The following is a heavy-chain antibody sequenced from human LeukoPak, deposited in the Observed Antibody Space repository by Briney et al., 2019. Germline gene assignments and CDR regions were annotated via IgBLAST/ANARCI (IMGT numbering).Heavy chain of an antibody. Sequence: PSETLSLTCTVSGGSVSSGSYYWSWIRQPPGKGLEWSGYIYYSGSTNYNPSLKSRVTISVDTSKNQFSLKLSSVTAADTAVYYCAREETVTGYFDYWGQETLVPVSS. V-gene: IGHV4-61*01. CDR3: AREETVTGYFDY. D-gene: IGHD4-17*01. CDR1: GGSVSSGSYY. CDR2: IYYSGST. J-gene: IGHJ4*02.